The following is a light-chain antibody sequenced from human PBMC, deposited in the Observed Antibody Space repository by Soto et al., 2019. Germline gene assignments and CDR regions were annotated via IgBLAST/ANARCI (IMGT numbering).Light chain of an antibody. CDR2: GAS. Sequence: EMVMTQSPATLSVSPGDGATLSCRASQSVGSNLAWFQQKPGQAPRLLIYGASTRVTGIPARFSGSGSGTEFTLTISSLQSEDFAVYYGQQYYNWPRTFGQGTKLEIK. CDR1: QSVGSN. V-gene: IGKV3-15*01. CDR3: QQYYNWPRT. J-gene: IGKJ2*01.